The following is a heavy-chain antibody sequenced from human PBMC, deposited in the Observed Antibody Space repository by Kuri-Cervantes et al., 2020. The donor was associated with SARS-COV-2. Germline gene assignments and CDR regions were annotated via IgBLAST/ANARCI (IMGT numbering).Heavy chain of an antibody. J-gene: IGHJ6*02. CDR3: ARDPARYSYFYYVMDV. V-gene: IGHV3-48*03. D-gene: IGHD2-15*01. CDR1: GFTFSSYE. CDR2: ISSSGSTI. Sequence: GESLKIPCAASGFTFSSYEMNLVRQAPGKGLEWVSYISSSGSTIYYADSVKGRFTISRDNAKNSLDHQMNSLRAEDTAVYYCARDPARYSYFYYVMDVWGQGTTVTVSS.